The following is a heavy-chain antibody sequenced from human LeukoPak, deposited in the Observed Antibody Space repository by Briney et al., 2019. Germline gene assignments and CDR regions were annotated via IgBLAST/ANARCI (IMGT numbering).Heavy chain of an antibody. V-gene: IGHV1-2*02. CDR1: GYTFTGYY. CDR3: APNGAAAGTPFDY. D-gene: IGHD6-13*01. CDR2: INPNSGGT. Sequence: ASVKVSCKASGYTFTGYYMHWVRQAPGQGLEWMGWINPNSGGTNYAQKFQGRVTMTRDTSISTAYMELSRLRSDDTAVYYCAPNGAAAGTPFDYWGQGTLVTVSS. J-gene: IGHJ4*02.